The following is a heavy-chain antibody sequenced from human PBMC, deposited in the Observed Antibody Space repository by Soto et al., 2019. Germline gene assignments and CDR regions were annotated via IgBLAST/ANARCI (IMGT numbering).Heavy chain of an antibody. J-gene: IGHJ4*02. CDR3: SRWSGYGDF. D-gene: IGHD5-18*01. V-gene: IGHV3-23*01. Sequence: EVQLLQSGGGLVQPGGSLRLSCAASGFTVSGQSMTWVRQAPGKGLEWISGIRPTEGITFYADSVRVRFTMSRDKSKNTIYLQMSSLTVEDTATYYCSRWSGYGDFWAQGTLVTVSA. CDR2: IRPTEGIT. CDR1: GFTVSGQS.